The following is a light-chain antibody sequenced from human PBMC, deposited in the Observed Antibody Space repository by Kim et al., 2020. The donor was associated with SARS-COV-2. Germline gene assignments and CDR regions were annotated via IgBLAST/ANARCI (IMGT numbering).Light chain of an antibody. V-gene: IGLV1-40*01. J-gene: IGLJ1*01. Sequence: RVTISWTGSSSNIGAGYDVHWYQQLPGTAPKLLIYGNSNRPSGVPDRFSGSKSGTSASLAITGLQAEDEADYYCQSYDSSLSGSYVFGTGTKVTVL. CDR3: QSYDSSLSGSYV. CDR1: SSNIGAGYD. CDR2: GNS.